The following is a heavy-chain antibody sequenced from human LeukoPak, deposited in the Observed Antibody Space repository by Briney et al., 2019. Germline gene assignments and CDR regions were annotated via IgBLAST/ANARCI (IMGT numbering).Heavy chain of an antibody. V-gene: IGHV4-59*03. CDR3: AGLVHTFMWAYFPS. CDR2: IFYSGST. CDR1: GFSMTAYY. J-gene: IGHJ5*02. Sequence: IPSETPSLTCHVSGFSMTAYYWSWIRQTPDKGLEWIGYIFYSGSTNYNPSFNSRVTMSVDTSKNQFSLTLSSVTAADTATYYCAGLVHTFMWAYFPSWGQGTRVTVSS. D-gene: IGHD2/OR15-2a*01.